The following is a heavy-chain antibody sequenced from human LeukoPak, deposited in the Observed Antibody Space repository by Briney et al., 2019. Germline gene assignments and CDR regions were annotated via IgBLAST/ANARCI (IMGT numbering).Heavy chain of an antibody. V-gene: IGHV3-7*01. CDR3: ARGRFWWFAS. D-gene: IGHD3-3*01. J-gene: IGHJ5*01. CDR1: GFTFSDSS. CDR2: IKPDGSET. Sequence: GGSLRLSCAASGFTFSDSSMSRVRQPPGKGPEWVAGIKPDGSETYTADAVQGRFTISRDNTKNSLSPQMNSLRGDDTAMYYCARGRFWWFASGG.